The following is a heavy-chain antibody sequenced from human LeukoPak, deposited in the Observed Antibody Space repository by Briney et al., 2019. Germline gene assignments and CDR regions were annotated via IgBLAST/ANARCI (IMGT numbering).Heavy chain of an antibody. Sequence: GRSLRLSCAASGFTLTDYYISWIRHAPGKWLEWVSYISSSGSTIYYADSVKGRFTISRDNAKNSLYLQMNSLRAEDTAVYYCARGRGDFDYWGQGTLVTVSS. CDR2: ISSSGSTI. V-gene: IGHV3-11*01. J-gene: IGHJ4*02. CDR3: ARGRGDFDY. CDR1: GFTLTDYY.